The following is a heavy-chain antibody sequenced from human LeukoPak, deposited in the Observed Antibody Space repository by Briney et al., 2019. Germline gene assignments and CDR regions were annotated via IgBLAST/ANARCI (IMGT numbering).Heavy chain of an antibody. CDR2: ISGSSSYI. Sequence: KSGGSLRLSCAASGFTFSSYSMNWVRQAPGKGLEWVSCISGSSSYIYSADSVKGRFTISRHNAKNSLYLQMNSLRAEDTAVYYCARVLGITIFGVVIPDPYYMDVWGKGTTVTVSS. CDR1: GFTFSSYS. D-gene: IGHD3-3*01. V-gene: IGHV3-21*01. CDR3: ARVLGITIFGVVIPDPYYMDV. J-gene: IGHJ6*03.